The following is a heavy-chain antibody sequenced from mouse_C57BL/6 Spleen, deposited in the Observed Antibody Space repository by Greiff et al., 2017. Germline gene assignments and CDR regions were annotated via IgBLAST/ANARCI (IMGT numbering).Heavy chain of an antibody. J-gene: IGHJ4*01. V-gene: IGHV6-3*01. CDR1: GFTFSNYW. CDR3: TEGVDDYYAMDY. Sequence: EVMLVESGGGLVQPGGSMKLSCVASGFTFSNYWMNWVRQSPEKGLEWVAQIRLKSDNYATHYAESVKGRFTISRDDSKSSVYLQMNNLRAEDTGIYYCTEGVDDYYAMDYWGQGTSVTVSS. CDR2: IRLKSDNYAT.